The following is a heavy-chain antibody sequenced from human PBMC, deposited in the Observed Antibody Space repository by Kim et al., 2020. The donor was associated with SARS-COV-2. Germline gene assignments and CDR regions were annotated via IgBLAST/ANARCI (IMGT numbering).Heavy chain of an antibody. V-gene: IGHV3-64D*09. CDR1: GFTFSTYA. D-gene: IGHD3-3*01. Sequence: GGSLRLSCSASGFTFSTYAMHWVRQAPGKGLEYVSVIRSNGESPYYADSVRGRFTVSRDNSKNTLYLQMSSLRPEDTAVYYCVKSKGAYYGMDVWGQGTT. J-gene: IGHJ6*02. CDR3: VKSKGAYYGMDV. CDR2: IRSNGESP.